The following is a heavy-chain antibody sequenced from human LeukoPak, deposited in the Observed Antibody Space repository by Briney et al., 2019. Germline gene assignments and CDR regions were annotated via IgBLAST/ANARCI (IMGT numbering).Heavy chain of an antibody. CDR2: ISSSSSYI. CDR3: ARAPTFSGWFDY. V-gene: IGHV3-21*01. J-gene: IGHJ4*02. D-gene: IGHD6-19*01. Sequence: SRGSLRLSCAASGFTFSSYNMNWVRQAPGKGLECVSSISSSSSYIYYADSVKGRFTISRDNAKNSLYLQMNSLRVEDTAVYYCARAPTFSGWFDYWGQGTLVTVSS. CDR1: GFTFSSYN.